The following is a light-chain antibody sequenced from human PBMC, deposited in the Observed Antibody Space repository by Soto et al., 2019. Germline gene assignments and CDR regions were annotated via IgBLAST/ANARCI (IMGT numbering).Light chain of an antibody. CDR3: CSYAGSRNVV. CDR1: SSDVGTYDL. CDR2: EVS. J-gene: IGLJ2*01. V-gene: IGLV2-23*02. Sequence: QSALTQPASVSGSPGQSTTISCTGASSDVGTYDLVSWYQQHPGKAPKIMIYEVSKRPSGVSNRFSGSKSGNTASLTISGLQAEDEADYYCCSYAGSRNVVFGGGTKLTVL.